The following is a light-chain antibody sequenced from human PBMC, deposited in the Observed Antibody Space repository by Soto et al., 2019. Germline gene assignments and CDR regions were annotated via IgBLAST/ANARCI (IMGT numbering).Light chain of an antibody. CDR3: SSYTTSATTV. CDR2: DVS. V-gene: IGLV2-14*03. J-gene: IGLJ3*02. Sequence: QSVLTQPASMSGSPGQSITISCTGTSSDVGGYNYVSWYQQHPGKAPKLMIYDVSNRPSGVSNRFSGSKSGNTASLTISGLQAEDEADYYCSSYTTSATTVFGGGTKLTVL. CDR1: SSDVGGYNY.